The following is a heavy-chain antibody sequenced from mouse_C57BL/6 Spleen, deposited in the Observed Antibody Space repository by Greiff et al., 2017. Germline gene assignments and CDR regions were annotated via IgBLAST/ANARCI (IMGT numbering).Heavy chain of an antibody. CDR2: IWGVGST. CDR3: ASGDVYSSCAY. Sequence: VQLQQSGPGLVAPSQSLSITCTVPGFSLTSYGVDWVRQSPGKGLEWLGVIWGVGSTNYNSALKSRLSISKDNSKSQVFLKMNSLQTDDTAVYYCASGDVYSSCAYWGQGTLVTVSA. V-gene: IGHV2-6*01. D-gene: IGHD2-3*01. CDR1: GFSLTSYG. J-gene: IGHJ3*01.